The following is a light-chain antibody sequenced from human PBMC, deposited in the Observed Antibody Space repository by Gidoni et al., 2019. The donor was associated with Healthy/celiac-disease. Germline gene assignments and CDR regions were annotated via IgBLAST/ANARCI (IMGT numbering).Light chain of an antibody. CDR1: SSNIGSNT. CDR2: SNN. CDR3: AAWDDSLNGYV. Sequence: QSVLTPPPSASGTPVPRVTISCSGSSSNIGSNTVNWYQQLPGTAPKLLIYSNNQRPSGVPDRFSGSKSGTSASLAISGLQSEDEADYYCAAWDDSLNGYVFGTGTKVTVL. J-gene: IGLJ1*01. V-gene: IGLV1-44*01.